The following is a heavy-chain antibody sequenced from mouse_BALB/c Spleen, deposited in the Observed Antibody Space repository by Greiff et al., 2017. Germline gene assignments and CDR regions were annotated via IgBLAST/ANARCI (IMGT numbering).Heavy chain of an antibody. J-gene: IGHJ4*01. Sequence: EVKLMESGGGLVKLGGSLKLSCAASGFTFSSYYMSWVRQTPEKRLELVAAINSNGGSTYYPDTVKGRFTISRDNAKNTLYLQMSSLKSEDTALYYCARHKYYYGSSYRAMDYWGQGTSVTVSS. CDR3: ARHKYYYGSSYRAMDY. CDR2: INSNGGST. V-gene: IGHV5-6-2*01. CDR1: GFTFSSYY. D-gene: IGHD1-1*01.